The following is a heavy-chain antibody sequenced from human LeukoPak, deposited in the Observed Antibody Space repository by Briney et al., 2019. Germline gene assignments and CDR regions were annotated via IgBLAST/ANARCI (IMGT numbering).Heavy chain of an antibody. CDR1: GYTFTGYY. V-gene: IGHV1-2*02. J-gene: IGHJ4*02. CDR3: ATQRGSYLWGTDFDY. Sequence: ASVKVSCKASGYTFTGYYLHWVRQAPGQGLEWMGWINPNSGGSNYAQRFQGRVTMTRDTSISTAYMELSRLRSDDTAVYYCATQRGSYLWGTDFDYWGQGTLVTVSS. D-gene: IGHD3-16*01. CDR2: INPNSGGS.